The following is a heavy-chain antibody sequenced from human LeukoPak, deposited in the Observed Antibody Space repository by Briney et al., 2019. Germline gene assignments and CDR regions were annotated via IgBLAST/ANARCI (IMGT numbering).Heavy chain of an antibody. CDR3: ARYYYDHNPNYEPNFDD. CDR1: GGSIESSTYY. CDR2: IFYTGTT. D-gene: IGHD3-22*01. Sequence: SETLSLTCTVSGGSIESSTYYWGWIRQPPGKGLEWIGSIFYTGTTYYNPSLKSRVTISVDTSNNQFSLKLSSVTAADTAVYYCARYYYDHNPNYEPNFDDWGQGILVTVSS. V-gene: IGHV4-39*07. J-gene: IGHJ4*02.